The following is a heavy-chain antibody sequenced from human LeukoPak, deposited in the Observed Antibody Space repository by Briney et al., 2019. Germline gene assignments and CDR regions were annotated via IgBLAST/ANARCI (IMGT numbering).Heavy chain of an antibody. J-gene: IGHJ4*02. D-gene: IGHD2-8*01. CDR3: ARVYLERLTAGYFDH. V-gene: IGHV3-23*01. Sequence: GGSLRLSCVASGFIFSNYVMNWVRQAPGKGLEWVSGITGSGGSTYYADSVKGRFTISRDNSKNTLYLQMNSLRDEDSAAYYCARVYLERLTAGYFDHWGQGTWVTVSP. CDR1: GFIFSNYV. CDR2: ITGSGGST.